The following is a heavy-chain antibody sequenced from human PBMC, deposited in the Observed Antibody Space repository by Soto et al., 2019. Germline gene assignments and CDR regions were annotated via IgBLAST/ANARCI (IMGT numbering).Heavy chain of an antibody. J-gene: IGHJ5*02. Sequence: EVQLVESGGGLVRPGGSLRLSCAASGISFSNAWMNWVRQTPGKGLEWVGRIKSKIDGGTTNYGAPMKGRFTISRDDSKNTLFLQVHSLKTEDTAVYYCTTLTYYYGSGSSPWGQGTLVTVFS. CDR2: IKSKIDGGTT. V-gene: IGHV3-15*07. CDR1: GISFSNAW. D-gene: IGHD3-10*01. CDR3: TTLTYYYGSGSSP.